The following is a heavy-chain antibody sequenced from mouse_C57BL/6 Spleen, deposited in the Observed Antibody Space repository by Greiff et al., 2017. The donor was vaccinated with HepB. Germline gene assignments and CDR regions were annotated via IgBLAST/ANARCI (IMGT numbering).Heavy chain of an antibody. J-gene: IGHJ2*01. Sequence: VQVVESGAELVKPGASVKISCKASGYAFSSYWMNWVKQRPGKGLEWIGQIYPGDGDTNYNGKFKGKATLTADKSSSTAYMQLSSLTSEDSAVYFCANGNLYYFDYWGQGTTLTVSS. D-gene: IGHD2-1*01. V-gene: IGHV1-80*01. CDR1: GYAFSSYW. CDR2: IYPGDGDT. CDR3: ANGNLYYFDY.